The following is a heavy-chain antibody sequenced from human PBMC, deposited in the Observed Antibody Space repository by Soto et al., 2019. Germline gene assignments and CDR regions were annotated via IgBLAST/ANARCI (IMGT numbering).Heavy chain of an antibody. V-gene: IGHV3-74*01. CDR3: ARAWSSLDY. D-gene: IGHD2-8*02. Sequence: GGSLRLSCAASGFTFSSYWMHWVRQAPGKGLVWVSGINSDGSSTSYADSVKGRFTISRDNSKNTLYVQLNSLRPEDTGVYYCARAWSSLDYWGQGTLVTVSS. J-gene: IGHJ4*02. CDR2: INSDGSST. CDR1: GFTFSSYW.